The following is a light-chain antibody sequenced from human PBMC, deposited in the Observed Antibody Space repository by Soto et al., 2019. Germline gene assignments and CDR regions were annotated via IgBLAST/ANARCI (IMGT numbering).Light chain of an antibody. CDR1: QTVSNY. V-gene: IGKV1-39*01. CDR3: HQSYNIPLT. CDR2: AAS. Sequence: DIQMTQSPPSLSSSVADIFTITCRTSQTVSNYISWYQQKPGKAPNLLIYAASRLESGVPSRFSGSGYATDFTLTITSLQPEDFATYFCHQSYNIPLTFGQGTKVDIK. J-gene: IGKJ1*01.